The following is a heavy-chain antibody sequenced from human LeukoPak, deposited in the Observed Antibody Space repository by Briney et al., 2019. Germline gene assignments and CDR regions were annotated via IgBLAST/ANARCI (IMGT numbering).Heavy chain of an antibody. J-gene: IGHJ6*04. D-gene: IGHD3-3*01. CDR2: ISYDGSNK. CDR1: GFTFSSYG. CDR3: ATIRGVYYYYYGMDV. Sequence: PGGSLRLSCAASGFTFSSYGMHWVRQAPGKGLECVAVISYDGSNKYYADSVKGRFTISRDNSKNTLYLQMNSLRAEDTAVYYCATIRGVYYYYYGMDVWGKGTTVTVSS. V-gene: IGHV3-30*03.